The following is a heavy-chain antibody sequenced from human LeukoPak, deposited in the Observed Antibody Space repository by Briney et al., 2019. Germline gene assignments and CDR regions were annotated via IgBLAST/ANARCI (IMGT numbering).Heavy chain of an antibody. Sequence: SETLSLTCTVSGGSISNYYWSWIRQPPGKGLGWIWEINHSGSTHYNPSLKSRVTISADTSKKQFSLKLSSVTAADTAVYYCARVRWFPRAFDIWGQGTMVTVSS. CDR1: GGSISNYY. V-gene: IGHV4-34*01. J-gene: IGHJ3*02. CDR3: ARVRWFPRAFDI. CDR2: INHSGST. D-gene: IGHD4-23*01.